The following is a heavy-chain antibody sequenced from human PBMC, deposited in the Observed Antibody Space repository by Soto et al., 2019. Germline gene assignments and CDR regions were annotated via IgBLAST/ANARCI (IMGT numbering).Heavy chain of an antibody. J-gene: IGHJ5*02. D-gene: IGHD2-2*02. Sequence: PGGSLRLSCAASGFTFSSYAMHWVRQAPGKGLEWVAVISYDGSNKYYADSVKGRFTISRDNSKNTLYLQMNSLRAEDTAVYYCAREYCSSTSCYTWEENWFDPWGQGTLVTVSS. CDR3: AREYCSSTSCYTWEENWFDP. V-gene: IGHV3-30-3*01. CDR1: GFTFSSYA. CDR2: ISYDGSNK.